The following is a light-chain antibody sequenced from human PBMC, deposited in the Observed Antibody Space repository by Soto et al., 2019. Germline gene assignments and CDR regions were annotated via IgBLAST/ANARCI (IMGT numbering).Light chain of an antibody. CDR3: AAWDDSLNVV. Sequence: QSVLTQPPSASGTPGQRVTISCSGSSFNIGRNPVNWYQQFPGTAPKLLIYTNDQRPSGVPDRFSGSKSGTSASLAISGLQSEDEADYYCAAWDDSLNVVFGGGTKLTVL. CDR1: SFNIGRNP. J-gene: IGLJ2*01. CDR2: TND. V-gene: IGLV1-44*01.